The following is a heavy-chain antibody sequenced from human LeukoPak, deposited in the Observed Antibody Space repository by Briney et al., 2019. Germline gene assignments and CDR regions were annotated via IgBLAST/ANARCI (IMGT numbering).Heavy chain of an antibody. CDR2: ISAYNGNT. CDR3: AREEGAPIAAANV. V-gene: IGHV1-18*01. D-gene: IGHD6-13*01. Sequence: ASVKLSCKASGYTFTTYYISWVRQAPGQGLEWMGWISAYNGNTNYAQKFQGRVTMTTDTSTSTAYMELRSLRSDDTAVYYCAREEGAPIAAANVWGLGTMVTVSS. J-gene: IGHJ3*01. CDR1: GYTFTTYY.